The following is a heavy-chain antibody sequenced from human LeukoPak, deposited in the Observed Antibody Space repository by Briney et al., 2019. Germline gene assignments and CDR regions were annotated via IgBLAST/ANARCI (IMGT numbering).Heavy chain of an antibody. CDR1: GFTFSRFW. D-gene: IGHD3-10*01. Sequence: GGSLRLSCAASGFTFSRFWMHWVRQAPGKGLVWVSRINTDASNTIYADSVKGRFTISRDNAKNSLYLQMNSLRVEDTAVYYCARYSGSGSYPTEGMDVWGHGTTVIVSS. V-gene: IGHV3-74*01. CDR3: ARYSGSGSYPTEGMDV. J-gene: IGHJ6*02. CDR2: INTDASNT.